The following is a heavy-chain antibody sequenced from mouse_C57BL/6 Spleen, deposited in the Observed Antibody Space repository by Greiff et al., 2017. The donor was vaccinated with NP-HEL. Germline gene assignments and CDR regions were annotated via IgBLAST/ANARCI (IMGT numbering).Heavy chain of an antibody. V-gene: IGHV1-26*01. CDR3: ARGYYGSLFDY. Sequence: EVQLHQSGPELVKPGASVKISCKASGYTFTDSYMNWVKQSHGKSLEWIGDINPNNGGTSYNQKFKGKATLTVDKSSSTAYMELRSLTSEDSAVYYCARGYYGSLFDYWGQGTTLTVSS. J-gene: IGHJ2*01. CDR2: INPNNGGT. D-gene: IGHD1-1*01. CDR1: GYTFTDSY.